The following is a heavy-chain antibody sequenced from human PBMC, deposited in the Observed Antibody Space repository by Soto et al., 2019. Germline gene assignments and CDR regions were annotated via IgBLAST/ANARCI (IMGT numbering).Heavy chain of an antibody. CDR2: IIPILGIA. CDR3: ASVVVAATKAFDY. J-gene: IGHJ4*02. D-gene: IGHD2-15*01. V-gene: IGHV1-69*02. CDR1: GGTFRSYT. Sequence: GASVKVSCKASGGTFRSYTISWVRQAPGQGLEWMGRIIPILGIANYAQKFQGRVTITADKSTSTAYMELSSLRSEDTAVYYCASVVVAATKAFDYWGQGTLVTVSS.